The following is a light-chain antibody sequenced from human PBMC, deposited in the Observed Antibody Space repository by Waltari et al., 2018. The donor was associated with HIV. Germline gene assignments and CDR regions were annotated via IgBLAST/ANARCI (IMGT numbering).Light chain of an antibody. CDR1: SSNIGRNY. V-gene: IGLV1-47*01. CDR2: RNN. CDR3: AAWDDSLSGLYV. J-gene: IGLJ1*01. Sequence: QSVLTQPPSASGTPGQRVTISCSGSSSNIGRNYVCWYQQLPGTAPKLLIYRNNERPSGVQERFSGSKSGSAASRAISGLRSEDEAGYYGAAWDDSLSGLYVFGTGTKVTVL.